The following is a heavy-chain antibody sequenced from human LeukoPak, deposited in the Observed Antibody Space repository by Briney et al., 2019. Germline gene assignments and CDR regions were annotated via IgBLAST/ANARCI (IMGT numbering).Heavy chain of an antibody. D-gene: IGHD5-18*01. J-gene: IGHJ5*02. CDR3: APRGDIEHSYVYGKWFDP. V-gene: IGHV4-34*01. CDR1: GGPFSAYY. CDR2: INHSGSS. Sequence: SETLSLTCAVYGGPFSAYYWTWIRQPPGKGLEWIGEINHSGSSNYNSSLRSRVTISVGTSYKQFSLRLSSVTAADTAVYYCAPRGDIEHSYVYGKWFDPWGQGTRVTVSS.